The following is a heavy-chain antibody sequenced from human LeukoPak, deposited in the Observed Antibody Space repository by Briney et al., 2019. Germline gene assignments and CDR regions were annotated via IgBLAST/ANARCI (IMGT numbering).Heavy chain of an antibody. J-gene: IGHJ4*02. CDR3: ARHRYTDRLNQMATIWNFDY. CDR2: IKQDESEK. D-gene: IGHD5-24*01. V-gene: IGHV3-7*01. CDR1: GFTFSDYW. Sequence: GGSLRLSCAASGFTFSDYWMNWVRQAPGKGLEWVANIKQDESEKFYVDSVKGRFTISRDNTKNSLYLQMNSLRAEDTAVYYCARHRYTDRLNQMATIWNFDYWGQGTLVTVSS.